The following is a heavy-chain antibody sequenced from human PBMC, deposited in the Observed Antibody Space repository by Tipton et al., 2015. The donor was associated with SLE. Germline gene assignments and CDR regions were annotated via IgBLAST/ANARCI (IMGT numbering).Heavy chain of an antibody. V-gene: IGHV4-59*11. D-gene: IGHD4-17*01. CDR1: GGSISSHY. Sequence: TLSLTCTVSGGSISSHYWSWIRQPPGKGLEWIGYIYYSGSTNYHPALKSRVTISVDTSKNQFSLKLSSVTAADTAVYYCARDGTVTGDGMDVWGQGTTVTVSS. CDR3: ARDGTVTGDGMDV. J-gene: IGHJ6*02. CDR2: IYYSGST.